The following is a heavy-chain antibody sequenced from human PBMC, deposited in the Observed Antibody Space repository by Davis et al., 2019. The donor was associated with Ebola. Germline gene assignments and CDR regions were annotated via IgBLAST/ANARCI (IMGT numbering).Heavy chain of an antibody. V-gene: IGHV3-7*03. CDR3: ARDPGSSSFDY. CDR2: INQGGSVK. CDR1: GLSFSTYW. D-gene: IGHD6-6*01. J-gene: IGHJ4*02. Sequence: PGGSLRLSCAASGLSFSTYWMGWVRQTPDKGLEFVANINQGGSVKNYVDSVKGRFTISRDNAKNSLYLQMNSLRAEDTAVYYCARDPGSSSFDYWGQGSLVTVSS.